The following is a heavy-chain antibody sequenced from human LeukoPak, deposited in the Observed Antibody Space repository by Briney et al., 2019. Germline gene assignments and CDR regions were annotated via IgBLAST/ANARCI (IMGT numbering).Heavy chain of an antibody. CDR2: INHSGST. CDR3: ASTSFDP. CDR1: GGSFSGYY. J-gene: IGHJ5*02. V-gene: IGHV4-34*01. Sequence: PSETLSLTCAVYGGSFSGYYWSWIRQPPGKGLEWIGEINHSGSTNYNPSLKSRVTISVDTSKNQFSLKLSSVTAADTAVYYCASTSFDPWGQGTLVTVSS.